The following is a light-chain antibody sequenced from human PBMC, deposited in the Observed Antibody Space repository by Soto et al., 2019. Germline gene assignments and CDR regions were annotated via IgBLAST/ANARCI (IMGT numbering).Light chain of an antibody. CDR3: QQYSSNFQM. Sequence: DFQMTQSPSTLSASVGDRVSITCRASQSISSCLSWYQQKPGKAPKLLIYKASILQSGVPSRFIGSGSGTEFTLTISSLQPDDFATYYCQQYSSNFQMFGQGTKVDIK. CDR1: QSISSC. J-gene: IGKJ1*01. V-gene: IGKV1-5*03. CDR2: KAS.